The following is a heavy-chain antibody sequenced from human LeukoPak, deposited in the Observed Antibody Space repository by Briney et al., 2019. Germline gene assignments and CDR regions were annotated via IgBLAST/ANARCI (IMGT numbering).Heavy chain of an antibody. CDR3: ASQMATITGGAY. Sequence: SETLSLTCTVSGGSISSISYYWGWIRQPPGKGLEWIGSIYYGGSTYYNPSLKSRVTISVDTSKNQFSLKLSSVTAADTAVYYCASQMATITGGAYWGQGTLVTVSS. D-gene: IGHD5-24*01. CDR2: IYYGGST. V-gene: IGHV4-39*01. CDR1: GGSISSISYY. J-gene: IGHJ4*02.